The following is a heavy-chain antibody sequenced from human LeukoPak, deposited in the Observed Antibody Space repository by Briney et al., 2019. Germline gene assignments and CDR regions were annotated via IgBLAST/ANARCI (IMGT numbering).Heavy chain of an antibody. D-gene: IGHD6-13*01. CDR2: ISSNGGST. V-gene: IGHV3-64*01. Sequence: GGSLRLSCAASGFTFSSYAMHWVRQAPGKGLEYVSAISSNGGSTYYANSVKGRFTISRDNSKNTLYLQMNSLKTEDTAVYYCTTGLRAADTNWGLGTLVTVSS. J-gene: IGHJ4*02. CDR1: GFTFSSYA. CDR3: TTGLRAADTN.